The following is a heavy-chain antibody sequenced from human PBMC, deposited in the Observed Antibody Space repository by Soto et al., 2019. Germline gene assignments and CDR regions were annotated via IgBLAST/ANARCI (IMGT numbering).Heavy chain of an antibody. D-gene: IGHD3-10*01. CDR3: AGERGVWFGDLLQHGRLDP. CDR2: IYYTGYT. Sequence: PSETLSLTCTVSGGSVSYNYWSWLRQPPGKGLEWIGQIYYTGYTSYNPSLKSRVTISLDTSRNQISLRLSSVTAADTAVYYCAGERGVWFGDLLQHGRLDPWGQGTLVTVS. V-gene: IGHV4-59*02. CDR1: GGSVSYNY. J-gene: IGHJ5*02.